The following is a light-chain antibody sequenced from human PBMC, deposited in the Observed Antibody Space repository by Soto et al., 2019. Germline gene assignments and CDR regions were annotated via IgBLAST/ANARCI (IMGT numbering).Light chain of an antibody. CDR2: NVN. J-gene: IGLJ1*01. V-gene: IGLV2-11*01. Sequence: QSALTQPRSVSGSPGQSVTISCAGTDTNIGTFKYVSWYQHHPGKVPKLIIYNVNERPSGVPDRFSGSKSGNTASLTISGLQPDDEADYYCNSYGGSITYVFGTGTKLTVL. CDR1: DTNIGTFKY. CDR3: NSYGGSITYV.